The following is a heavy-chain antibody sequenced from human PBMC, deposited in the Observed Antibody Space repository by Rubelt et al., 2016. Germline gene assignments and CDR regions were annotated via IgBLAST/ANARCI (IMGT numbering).Heavy chain of an antibody. V-gene: IGHV4-59*08. D-gene: IGHD1-1*01. Sequence: QVQLQESGPGLVKPSETLSLTCSVSGGSISTYYWSWIRQPPGKGPEWIAYIYYNGRTNYNPSLKSRLTIIITTSKNQFSPRQGSWTAADTAGYYCAGQMGTTFRSFHYSYGLDVWGQGTTVTVSS. CDR2: IYYNGRT. J-gene: IGHJ6*02. CDR1: GGSISTYY. CDR3: AGQMGTTFRSFHYSYGLDV.